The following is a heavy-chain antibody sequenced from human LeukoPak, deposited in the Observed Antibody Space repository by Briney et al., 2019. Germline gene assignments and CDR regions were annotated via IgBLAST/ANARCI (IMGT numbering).Heavy chain of an antibody. J-gene: IGHJ3*02. V-gene: IGHV4-59*08. D-gene: IGHD3-22*01. CDR3: AGRDYYDSSGSAFDI. Sequence: SETLSLTCTVSGGSISSYYWSWIRQPPGKGLECIGYIFYLGNTKYNPSLKSRVTISVDTSKNQFSLKLSSVTAADTAVYYCAGRDYYDSSGSAFDIWGQGTMVTVSS. CDR2: IFYLGNT. CDR1: GGSISSYY.